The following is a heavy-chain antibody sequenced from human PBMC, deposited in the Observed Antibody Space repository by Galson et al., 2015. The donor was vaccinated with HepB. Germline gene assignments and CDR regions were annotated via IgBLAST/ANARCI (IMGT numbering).Heavy chain of an antibody. CDR1: GYSFTSFW. Sequence: QSGAEVKKPGESLKISCKGSGYSFTSFWIAWVRQTPGKGLEWMGIIYPGDSDTRYSPSFQGQVTISVDKSINTAYLQWSSLEASDTAMYYYARGSQYCNGQSCRFDSWGQGSLVTVSS. J-gene: IGHJ4*02. V-gene: IGHV5-51*01. D-gene: IGHD2-15*01. CDR3: ARGSQYCNGQSCRFDS. CDR2: IYPGDSDT.